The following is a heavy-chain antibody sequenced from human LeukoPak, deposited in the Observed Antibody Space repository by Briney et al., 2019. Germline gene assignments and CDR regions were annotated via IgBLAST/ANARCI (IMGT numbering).Heavy chain of an antibody. CDR2: MNPNSGNT. CDR3: ARRGSPGFPIDS. V-gene: IGHV1-8*01. CDR1: GYTFTSYD. J-gene: IGHJ4*02. Sequence: GSVKVSCQPSGYTFTSYDITWVRQATGQGLEWMGWMNPNSGNTGYAQKFQGRVTMTRNTFTTTAYMDLSNLSTEDMAVYYCARRGSPGFPIDSWGQGTLVTVSS. D-gene: IGHD2-15*01.